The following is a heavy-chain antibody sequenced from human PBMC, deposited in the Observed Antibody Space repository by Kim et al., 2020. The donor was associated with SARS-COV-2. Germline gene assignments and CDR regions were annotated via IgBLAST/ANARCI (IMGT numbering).Heavy chain of an antibody. J-gene: IGHJ3*02. Sequence: GGSLRLSCAASGFTFSSYWMSWVRQAPGKGLEWVANIKQDGSEKYYVDSVKGRFTISRDNAKNSLYLQMNSLRAEDTAVYYCARDRSSYDSSGYYRDAFDIWGQGTMVTVSS. CDR1: GFTFSSYW. V-gene: IGHV3-7*01. CDR3: ARDRSSYDSSGYYRDAFDI. D-gene: IGHD3-22*01. CDR2: IKQDGSEK.